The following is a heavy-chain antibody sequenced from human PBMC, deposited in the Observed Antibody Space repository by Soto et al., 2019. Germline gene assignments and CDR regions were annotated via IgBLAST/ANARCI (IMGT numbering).Heavy chain of an antibody. CDR2: VYYSGST. J-gene: IGHJ6*01. CDR1: GDSLGTYY. CDR3: ARDVPPPTYHAAAMDV. D-gene: IGHD2-2*01. Sequence: QVQLQESGPGLVKPSETLSLTCTVSGDSLGTYYWSWIRQRPGKGLEWIGYVYYSGSTNYNPSLKSRVTISVDTSTNDFSLPLPSLPAADTAVYYCARDVPPPTYHAAAMDVW. V-gene: IGHV4-59*01.